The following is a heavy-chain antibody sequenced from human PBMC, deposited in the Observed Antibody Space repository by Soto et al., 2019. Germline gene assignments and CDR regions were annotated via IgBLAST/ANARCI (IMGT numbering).Heavy chain of an antibody. D-gene: IGHD4-4*01. J-gene: IGHJ3*02. Sequence: GWSLRLSCKGSGFTFRTYALSWVRQAPGPRLEWLSSNKDIDRSTYYVESVKVRFTIYRDNSKNTLYLQVPSLRAEDTAVYYCAIYRNASFDIWGQGAIVTVSS. CDR3: AIYRNASFDI. CDR1: GFTFRTYA. CDR2: NKDIDRST. V-gene: IGHV3-23*01.